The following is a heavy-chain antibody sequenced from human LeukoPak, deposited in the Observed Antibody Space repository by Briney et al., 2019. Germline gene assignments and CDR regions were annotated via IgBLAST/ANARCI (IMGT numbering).Heavy chain of an antibody. V-gene: IGHV1-18*01. D-gene: IGHD3-22*01. CDR2: ISAYNGNT. Sequence: ASVKVSCKASGYTFTSYGFCWGCQAPGQGLEWGGGISAYNGNTNYAQKLQGRVTMTTDTSTSTAYMELRSLRSDDTAVYYCARDHLSPSYYDWDWFDPWGQGTLVTVSS. CDR3: ARDHLSPSYYDWDWFDP. J-gene: IGHJ5*02. CDR1: GYTFTSYG.